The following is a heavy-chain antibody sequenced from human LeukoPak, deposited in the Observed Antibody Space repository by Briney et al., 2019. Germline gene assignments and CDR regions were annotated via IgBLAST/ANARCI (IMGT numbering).Heavy chain of an antibody. CDR3: AKSIIAVAGDTASYDY. D-gene: IGHD6-19*01. V-gene: IGHV3-30*02. CDR2: IRYDGSNK. J-gene: IGHJ4*02. Sequence: GGSLRLSCAASGFTFSSYGMHWVRQAPGKGLEWVAFIRYDGSNKYYADSVKGRFTISRDNSKNTLYLQMNSLRAEDTAVYYCAKSIIAVAGDTASYDYWGQGTLVTVSS. CDR1: GFTFSSYG.